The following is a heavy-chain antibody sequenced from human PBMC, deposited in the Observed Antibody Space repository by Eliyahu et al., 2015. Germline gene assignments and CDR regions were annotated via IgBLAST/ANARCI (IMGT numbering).Heavy chain of an antibody. Sequence: QVQLVESGGGVVQPGGFXXLSCAASGFXFRSYGMHWVRQAPGKGLEWVAFIRNDGSNKYYADSVKGRFSISRDNSKNTLYMQMSSLRAEDTAVYYCAKDRSSSWSFDYWGQGTLVTVSS. J-gene: IGHJ4*02. V-gene: IGHV3-30*02. CDR2: IRNDGSNK. D-gene: IGHD6-13*01. CDR1: GFXFRSYG. CDR3: AKDRSSSWSFDY.